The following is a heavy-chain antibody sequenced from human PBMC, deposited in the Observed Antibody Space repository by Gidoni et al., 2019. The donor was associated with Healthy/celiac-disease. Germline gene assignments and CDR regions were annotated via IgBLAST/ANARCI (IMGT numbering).Heavy chain of an antibody. Sequence: QVQLQQWGAGLLKPSETLSLTCAVYGGSFSGYYWSWIRQPPGKGLEWIGEINHSGSTNYNPSLKSRVTISVDTSKNQFSLKLSSVTAADTAVYYCARGGIAARIYQSSYYFDYWGQGTLVTVSS. CDR3: ARGGIAARIYQSSYYFDY. D-gene: IGHD6-6*01. V-gene: IGHV4-34*01. CDR1: GGSFSGYY. J-gene: IGHJ4*02. CDR2: INHSGST.